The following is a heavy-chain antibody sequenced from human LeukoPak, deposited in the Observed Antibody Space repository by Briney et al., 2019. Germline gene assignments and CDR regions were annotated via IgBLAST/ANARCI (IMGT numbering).Heavy chain of an antibody. CDR1: GFTFSSYE. J-gene: IGHJ4*02. CDR2: ISSSGSTI. Sequence: PGGSLRLSCAASGFTFSSYEMNWVRQAPGKGLEWVSYISSSGSTIYYADSVKGRFTISRDNSKNTLYLQMNSLRAGDTAVYYCAKVLWELLCEYWGQGTLVTVSS. D-gene: IGHD1-26*01. V-gene: IGHV3-48*03. CDR3: AKVLWELLCEY.